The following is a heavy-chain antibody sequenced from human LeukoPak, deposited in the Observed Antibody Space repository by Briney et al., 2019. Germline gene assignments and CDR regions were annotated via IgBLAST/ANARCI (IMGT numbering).Heavy chain of an antibody. CDR2: IVVGSGNT. CDR1: GFTFTSSA. J-gene: IGHJ4*02. CDR3: AADGEDGYDSFVVGDRFDY. V-gene: IGHV1-58*01. D-gene: IGHD5-12*01. Sequence: SVKVSCKASGFTFTSSAVQWVRQARAQRLEWIGWIVVGSGNTNYAQKFQERVTITRDMSTSTAYMELSSLRSEDTAVYYCAADGEDGYDSFVVGDRFDYWGQGALVTVSS.